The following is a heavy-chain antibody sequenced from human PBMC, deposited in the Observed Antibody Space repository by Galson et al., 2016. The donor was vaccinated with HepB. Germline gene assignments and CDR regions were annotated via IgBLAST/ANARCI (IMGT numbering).Heavy chain of an antibody. Sequence: SVKASCKASGYTFTGYYMHWVRQAPGQGPEWMGWINPNSGDTHYAQKFQGCVTMTRDTSISTAYMDLSSLTSDDTAMYYCARDNGAGGAFDLWGQGTMVTVSS. V-gene: IGHV1-2*04. CDR3: ARDNGAGGAFDL. CDR2: INPNSGDT. D-gene: IGHD3-10*01. J-gene: IGHJ3*01. CDR1: GYTFTGYY.